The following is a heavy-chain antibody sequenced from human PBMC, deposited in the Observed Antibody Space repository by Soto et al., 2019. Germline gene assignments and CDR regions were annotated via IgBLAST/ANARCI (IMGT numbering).Heavy chain of an antibody. CDR1: GYTFTSYG. D-gene: IGHD3-10*01. CDR3: ARDFEGEAYGSGSYDSGY. J-gene: IGHJ4*02. V-gene: IGHV1-18*01. Sequence: ASVKVSCKASGYTFTSYGISWVRQAPGQGLEWMGWISAYNGNTNYAQKLQGRVTMTTDTSTSTAYMELRSLRSDDTAVYYCARDFEGEAYGSGSYDSGYWGQGTLVTVSS. CDR2: ISAYNGNT.